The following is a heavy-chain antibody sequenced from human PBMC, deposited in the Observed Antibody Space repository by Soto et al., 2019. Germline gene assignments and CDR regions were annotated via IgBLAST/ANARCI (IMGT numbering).Heavy chain of an antibody. D-gene: IGHD4-17*01. V-gene: IGHV4-59*01. CDR3: TREQTSTVVTQ. CDR1: GGSISNYY. J-gene: IGHJ4*02. CDR2: VYYTGST. Sequence: QVQLQESGPGLMKPSETLSLTCTVSGGSISNYYWSWIRQPPGKALEWIGCVYYTGSTNYNPSLKSRVTISVDTSKNQFSLKLSSVTAADTAVYYCTREQTSTVVTQWGQGTLVTVSS.